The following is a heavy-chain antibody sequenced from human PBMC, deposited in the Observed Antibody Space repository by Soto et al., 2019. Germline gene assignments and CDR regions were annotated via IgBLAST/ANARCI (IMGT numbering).Heavy chain of an antibody. CDR1: GFTFSSYW. D-gene: IGHD3-10*01. J-gene: IGHJ4*02. Sequence: GGSLRLSCATSGFTFSSYWMHWVRQVPGKGLLWVSRIDEYGNTINYADSVRGRFTISRDNARNTLYLEMNSLRAEDTALYYCTRDIGGKGAYWGPGTLVTVSS. CDR2: IDEYGNTI. V-gene: IGHV3-74*01. CDR3: TRDIGGKGAY.